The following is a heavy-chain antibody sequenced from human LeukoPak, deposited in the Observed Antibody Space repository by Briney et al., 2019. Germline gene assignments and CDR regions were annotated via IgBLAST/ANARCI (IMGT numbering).Heavy chain of an antibody. Sequence: GESLKISCKGSGYSFTSYWIGWVRQMPRKGLEWMGIIYPGDSGTTYSPSFQGQVTISADKSISTAYLQWSSLKASDSAMYYCGRNPAACPPKGSFDIWGQGTMVTVSS. CDR3: GRNPAACPPKGSFDI. CDR1: GYSFTSYW. D-gene: IGHD1-14*01. CDR2: IYPGDSGT. J-gene: IGHJ3*02. V-gene: IGHV5-51*01.